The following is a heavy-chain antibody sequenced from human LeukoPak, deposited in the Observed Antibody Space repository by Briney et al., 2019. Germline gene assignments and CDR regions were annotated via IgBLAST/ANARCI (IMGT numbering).Heavy chain of an antibody. CDR2: IYYNGNTNY. V-gene: IGHV4-59*01. CDR1: GGSISTFY. J-gene: IGHJ4*02. CDR3: AKVENIVVVPADVDY. D-gene: IGHD2-2*01. Sequence: SETLSLTCTVSGGSISTFYWSWLRQPPGRGLEWIGYIYYNGNTNYNYNPSLKSRVTISVDTSKNQFSLNLNSVTAADTAVYYCAKVENIVVVPADVDYWGQGTLVTVSS.